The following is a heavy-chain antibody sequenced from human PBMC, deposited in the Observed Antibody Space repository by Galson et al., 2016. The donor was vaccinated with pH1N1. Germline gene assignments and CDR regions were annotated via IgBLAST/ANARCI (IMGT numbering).Heavy chain of an antibody. D-gene: IGHD2-15*01. CDR3: ARGDFVVGEGWYNGFDV. Sequence: ETLSLTCTVSGGSISGDGNYWTWIRQHPGKGLAWIGYLYHSHHSGISKYNPSLQSRVTISIDTSKSHYTLNLTSVTAADTAVYYCARGDFVVGEGWYNGFDVWGQGTTVTVSS. V-gene: IGHV4-61*03. J-gene: IGHJ6*02. CDR2: LYHSHHSGIS. CDR1: GGSISGDGNY.